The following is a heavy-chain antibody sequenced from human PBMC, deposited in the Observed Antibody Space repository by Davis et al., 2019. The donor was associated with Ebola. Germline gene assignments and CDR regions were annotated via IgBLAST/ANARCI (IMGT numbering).Heavy chain of an antibody. D-gene: IGHD3-3*01. CDR2: ISSGSFTI. V-gene: IGHV3-48*02. J-gene: IGHJ4*02. Sequence: GEYLKIYCAASGITFSSYSINWGRQAPGKGMEWVAFISSGSFTIHYADSVKGRFTISRDNAKNSLFLQMNSLRDEDTAVYYCARWSILGQWGQGTLVTVSS. CDR3: ARWSILGQ. CDR1: GITFSSYS.